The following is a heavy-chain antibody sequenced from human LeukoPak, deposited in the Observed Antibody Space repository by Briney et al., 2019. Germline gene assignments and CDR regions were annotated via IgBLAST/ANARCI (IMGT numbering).Heavy chain of an antibody. Sequence: PGGSLRLSCAASGFTFSNYVMSWVRQAPGKGLEWVSAISGSGGSTYYADSVKGRFTISRDNSKNTLYLQMNSLRAEDTAVYYCAKGYCSGGSCYSGLFDYWGQGTLVTVSS. D-gene: IGHD2-15*01. CDR2: ISGSGGST. V-gene: IGHV3-23*01. CDR3: AKGYCSGGSCYSGLFDY. CDR1: GFTFSNYV. J-gene: IGHJ4*02.